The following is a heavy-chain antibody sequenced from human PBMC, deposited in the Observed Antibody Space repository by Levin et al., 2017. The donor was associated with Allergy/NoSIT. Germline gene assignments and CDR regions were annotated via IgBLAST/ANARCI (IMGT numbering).Heavy chain of an antibody. D-gene: IGHD6-19*01. CDR3: AKDAIRGSDQPYYFDY. J-gene: IGHJ4*02. CDR2: IINSGVGT. CDR1: GFTFNNYA. Sequence: PGGSLRLSCAASGFTFNNYAMSWVRQAPGKGLEWVSAIINSGVGTYYADSVTGRFTISRDNSKNTMYLQMNSLRAEDTAVYFCAKDAIRGSDQPYYFDYWGQGTLVTASS. V-gene: IGHV3-23*01.